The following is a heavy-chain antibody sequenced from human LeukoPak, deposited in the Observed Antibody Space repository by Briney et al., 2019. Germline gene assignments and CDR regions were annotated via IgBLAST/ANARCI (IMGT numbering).Heavy chain of an antibody. J-gene: IGHJ3*02. V-gene: IGHV3-74*01. CDR2: INSDGTST. Sequence: GGSLRLSCGTSGFTFSAFAMSWVRQAPGKGLVWVSRINSDGTSTIYADSVKGRFTISRDNAKNTLYLQMNSLRSEDTAVYYCATEYGGNRRASDIWGQGTMVTVSS. D-gene: IGHD4-23*01. CDR1: GFTFSAFA. CDR3: ATEYGGNRRASDI.